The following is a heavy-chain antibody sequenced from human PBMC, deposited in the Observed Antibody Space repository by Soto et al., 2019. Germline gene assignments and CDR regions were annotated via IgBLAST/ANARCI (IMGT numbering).Heavy chain of an antibody. J-gene: IGHJ3*02. CDR3: ARGYYYDSSGYYDAFDI. CDR1: GGSFNRHT. CDR2: IIPIFGTA. D-gene: IGHD3-22*01. Sequence: QVQLVQSGAEVRKPGSSVRVSCKASGGSFNRHTISWVRQAPGQGLEWMGGIIPIFGTANHAQKFQGRVTIIADESTSTVYMELSSLRSDDTAIYYCARGYYYDSSGYYDAFDIWGQGTMVTVSS. V-gene: IGHV1-69*01.